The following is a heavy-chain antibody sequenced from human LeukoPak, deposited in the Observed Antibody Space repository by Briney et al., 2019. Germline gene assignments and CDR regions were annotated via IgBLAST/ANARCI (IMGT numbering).Heavy chain of an antibody. V-gene: IGHV3-7*01. D-gene: IGHD6-13*01. CDR2: IRQDGSEK. CDR3: ARDGTAAGLYFDL. Sequence: GGSLRLSCEVSGSTFTDYWMNWVRQAPGKGPEWVASIRQDGSEKTYVDSVKGRFTISRDNTKSSLSLQLNGLRAEDTAVYYCARDGTAAGLYFDLWGQGTLVTVSS. CDR1: GSTFTDYW. J-gene: IGHJ4*01.